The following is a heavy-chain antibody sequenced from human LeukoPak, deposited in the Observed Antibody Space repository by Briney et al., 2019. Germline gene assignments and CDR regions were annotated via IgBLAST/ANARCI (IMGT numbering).Heavy chain of an antibody. CDR3: ARDFSLTTITADLDS. V-gene: IGHV3-7*01. D-gene: IGHD4-11*01. CDR1: GFTFSSYW. J-gene: IGHJ4*02. Sequence: GGSLRLSCAASGFTFSSYWMSWVRQAPGKGLEWVANIKQDGSEKYYVDSVKGRFTISRDNAKNSLYLQMNSLRAEDTAVYFCARDFSLTTITADLDSWGQGTLVTVSS. CDR2: IKQDGSEK.